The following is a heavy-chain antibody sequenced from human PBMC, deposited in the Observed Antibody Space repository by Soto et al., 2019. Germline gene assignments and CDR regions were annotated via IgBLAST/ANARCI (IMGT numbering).Heavy chain of an antibody. CDR3: ARSGDNYNLLDY. D-gene: IGHD1-1*01. CDR2: SSDSGTFT. V-gene: IGHV3-11*06. CDR1: GFTFSDYY. Sequence: LRLSCAASGFTFSDYYMSWIRQAPGKGLEWLSYSSDSGTFTRYADSVKGRFSISRDNAKNSLYLQINSLRGEDTAIYYCARSGDNYNLLDYWGQGTPVTSPQ. J-gene: IGHJ4*02.